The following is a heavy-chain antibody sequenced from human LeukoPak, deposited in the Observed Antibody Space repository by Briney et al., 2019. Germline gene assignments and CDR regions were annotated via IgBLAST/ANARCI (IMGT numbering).Heavy chain of an antibody. CDR1: GFSFRSHW. Sequence: GGSLRLSCVGSGFSFRSHWVNWGRQPPGKGLEWVANIKPDGSDKYYVDSARGRFTVSRDNAKNSAFLQMNSLRAEDTAIYYCATISAQTFDIWGQGTLVSASS. CDR2: IKPDGSDK. J-gene: IGHJ3*02. V-gene: IGHV3-7*01. CDR3: ATISAQTFDI. D-gene: IGHD5-24*01.